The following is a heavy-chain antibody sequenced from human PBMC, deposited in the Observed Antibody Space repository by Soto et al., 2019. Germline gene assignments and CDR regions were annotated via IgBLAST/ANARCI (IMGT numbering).Heavy chain of an antibody. CDR2: INHSGST. CDR3: WGRYLRHYYSGMDV. Sequence: SEALSVNCAVYGWSFSGYYWSWIRQPPGKGLEWIGEINHSGSTNYNPSLKSRVTISVDTSKNQFSLKLSSVTAADTAVDYCWGRYLRHYYSGMDVWSQGRKVTV. J-gene: IGHJ6*02. V-gene: IGHV4-34*01. D-gene: IGHD3-9*01. CDR1: GWSFSGYY.